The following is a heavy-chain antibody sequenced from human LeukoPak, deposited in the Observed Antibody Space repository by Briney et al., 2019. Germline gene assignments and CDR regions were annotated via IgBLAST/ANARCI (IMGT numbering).Heavy chain of an antibody. D-gene: IGHD2-2*01. CDR1: GFTVSSNY. CDR3: AKDGGRDIVVVPAARDYYMDV. J-gene: IGHJ6*03. CDR2: IYSGGST. V-gene: IGHV3-53*01. Sequence: GGSLRLSCAASGFTVSSNYMSWVRQAPGKGLEWVSAIYSGGSTYYADSVKGRFTISRDNSKNTLYLQMNSLRAEDTAVYYCAKDGGRDIVVVPAARDYYMDVWGKGTTVNVSS.